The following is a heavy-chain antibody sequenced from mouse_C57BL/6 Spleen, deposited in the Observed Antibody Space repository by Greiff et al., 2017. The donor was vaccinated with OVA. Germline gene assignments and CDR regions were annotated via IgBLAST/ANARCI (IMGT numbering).Heavy chain of an antibody. CDR1: GFNIKDYY. V-gene: IGHV14-2*01. CDR3: ASGAPGFDD. Sequence: VQLQQSGAELVKPGASVKLSCTASGFNIKDYYMHWVKQRPEQGLEWIGRIDPEDGDTEYAPKFQGKATITADTSSNTAYLQLSSLTSEDTAVDYCASGAPGFDDWGKGTTLTVSS. D-gene: IGHD6-1*01. J-gene: IGHJ2*01. CDR2: IDPEDGDT.